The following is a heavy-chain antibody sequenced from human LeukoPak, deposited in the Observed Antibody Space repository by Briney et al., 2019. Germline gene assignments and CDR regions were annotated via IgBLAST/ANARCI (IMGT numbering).Heavy chain of an antibody. CDR1: GFTFSSYW. CDR3: ARYFDWLLGYFDY. J-gene: IGHJ4*02. V-gene: IGHV3-7*01. D-gene: IGHD3-9*01. CDR2: INQDGSEK. Sequence: GGSLRLSCAASGFTFSSYWMSWVRQAPGKGLEWVANINQDGSEKYYVDSVKGRFTISRDNAKNSLYLQMNSLRAEDTAVYYCARYFDWLLGYFDYWGQGTLATVSS.